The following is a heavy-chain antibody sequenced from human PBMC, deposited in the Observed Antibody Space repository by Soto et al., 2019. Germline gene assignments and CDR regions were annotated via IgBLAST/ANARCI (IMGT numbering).Heavy chain of an antibody. D-gene: IGHD6-13*01. V-gene: IGHV1-69*02. Sequence: QVQLVQSGAEVKKPGSSVKVSCKASGGTFSSYTISWVRQAPGQGLEWMGRIIPILGIANYAQKFQGRVTITADKSTSTAYMELSSLRSEDTAVYYCARPRIAAAGTKDDYYYYMDVWGKGTTVTVSS. CDR3: ARPRIAAAGTKDDYYYYMDV. J-gene: IGHJ6*03. CDR1: GGTFSSYT. CDR2: IIPILGIA.